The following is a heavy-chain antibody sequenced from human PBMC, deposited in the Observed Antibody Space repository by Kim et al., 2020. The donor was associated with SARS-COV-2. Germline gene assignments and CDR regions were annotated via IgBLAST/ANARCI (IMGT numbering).Heavy chain of an antibody. D-gene: IGHD1-26*01. CDR1: GYTFTSYA. CDR3: ARTIVGVRNQYFQH. Sequence: ASVKVSCKASGYTFTSYALHWVRQAPGQRLEWMGWINAGNGNTKYSQKFQGRVTITRDTSASTAYMELSSLRSEDTAVYYCARTIVGVRNQYFQHWGQGTLVTVSS. V-gene: IGHV1-3*01. J-gene: IGHJ1*01. CDR2: INAGNGNT.